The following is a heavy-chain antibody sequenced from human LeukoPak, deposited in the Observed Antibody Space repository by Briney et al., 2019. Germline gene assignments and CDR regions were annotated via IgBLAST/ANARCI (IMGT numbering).Heavy chain of an antibody. Sequence: GGSLRLSCAASGFIFSSYGMHWVRQAPGKGLEWVAVIWYGGSNKYYADSVKGRFTISRDNSKNTLYLQMNSLRADDTAVHYCARENYYDSSGYAAPPSNWFDPWGQGTLVTVSS. CDR1: GFIFSSYG. CDR2: IWYGGSNK. CDR3: ARENYYDSSGYAAPPSNWFDP. V-gene: IGHV3-33*01. D-gene: IGHD3-22*01. J-gene: IGHJ5*02.